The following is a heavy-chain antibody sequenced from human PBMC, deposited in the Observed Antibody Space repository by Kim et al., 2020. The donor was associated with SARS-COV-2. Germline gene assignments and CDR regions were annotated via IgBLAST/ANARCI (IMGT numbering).Heavy chain of an antibody. V-gene: IGHV1-24*01. CDR2: FDPEDGET. CDR1: GYTLTELS. J-gene: IGHJ2*01. Sequence: ASVKVSCKVSGYTLTELSMHWVRQAPGKGLEWMGGFDPEDGETIYAQKFQGRVTMTEDTSTDTAYMELSSLRSEDTAVYYCATVHLVVVAAVNWYFDLWGRGTLVTVSS. D-gene: IGHD2-15*01. CDR3: ATVHLVVVAAVNWYFDL.